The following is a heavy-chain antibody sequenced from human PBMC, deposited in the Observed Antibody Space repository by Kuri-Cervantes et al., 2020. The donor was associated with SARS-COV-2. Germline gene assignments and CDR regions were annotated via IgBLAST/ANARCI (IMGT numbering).Heavy chain of an antibody. Sequence: GESLKISCAASGFTFSSYAMSWVRQAPGKGLEWVSAISGSGGSTYYADSVEGRFTISRDNSKNTLYLQMNSLRAEDTAVYYCAKGIAVATGYFDYWGQGTLVTVSS. CDR1: GFTFSSYA. D-gene: IGHD6-19*01. J-gene: IGHJ4*02. CDR2: ISGSGGST. CDR3: AKGIAVATGYFDY. V-gene: IGHV3-23*01.